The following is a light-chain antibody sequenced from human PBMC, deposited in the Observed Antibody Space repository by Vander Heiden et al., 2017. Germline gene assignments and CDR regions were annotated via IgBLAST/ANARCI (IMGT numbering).Light chain of an antibody. Sequence: DMVMTQSPATLSVSPGERATLSCRASQSISSNLAWYQQKPGQAPRLLIYGASTRATGIPARFSGSGSGTEFTLTISSLQSEDFAVYYCQQYYDWPPYTFGQGTKVEIK. CDR2: GAS. V-gene: IGKV3-15*01. J-gene: IGKJ2*01. CDR1: QSISSN. CDR3: QQYYDWPPYT.